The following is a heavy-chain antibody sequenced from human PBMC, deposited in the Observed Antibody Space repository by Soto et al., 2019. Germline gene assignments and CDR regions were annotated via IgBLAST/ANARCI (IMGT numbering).Heavy chain of an antibody. V-gene: IGHV1-2*02. CDR2: INPGTGAT. D-gene: IGHD1-26*01. CDR3: TRKVYGVGFDA. Sequence: QVHLVQSGAEVKKPGASVKVSCKASGYTLTDYYLHWVRQAPGQGLEWMGWINPGTGATKYKEKFEGRLTLTRDTSISTGFMELSSLRSDDTATYFCTRKVYGVGFDAWAQWTLVTVSS. J-gene: IGHJ3*01. CDR1: GYTLTDYY.